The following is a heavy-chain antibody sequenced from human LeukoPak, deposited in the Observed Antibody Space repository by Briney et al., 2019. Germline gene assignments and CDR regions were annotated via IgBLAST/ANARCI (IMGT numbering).Heavy chain of an antibody. V-gene: IGHV1-46*01. Sequence: ASVKVSCKASGYTFTSYYMHWVRQAPGQGLEWMGIINPSGGSTSYAQKFQGRVTVTRDTSTSTVYMELSSLRSEDTAVYYCARVARIAVAGTGYYFDYWGQGTLVTVSS. CDR3: ARVARIAVAGTGYYFDY. D-gene: IGHD6-19*01. CDR1: GYTFTSYY. CDR2: INPSGGST. J-gene: IGHJ4*02.